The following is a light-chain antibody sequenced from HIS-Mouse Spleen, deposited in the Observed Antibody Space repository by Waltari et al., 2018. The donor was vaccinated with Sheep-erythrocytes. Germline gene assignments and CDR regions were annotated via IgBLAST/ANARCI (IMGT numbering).Light chain of an antibody. CDR3: CSYAGSYNHV. Sequence: QSALTQPRSVSGSPGQSVTISCTGTSSDVGGYNHVSWYQQHPGKAPQLMIYYVSKRPSGVPDRFSGSKSGNTASLTISGLQAEDEADYYCCSYAGSYNHVFATGTKVTVL. CDR1: SSDVGGYNH. J-gene: IGLJ1*01. V-gene: IGLV2-11*02. CDR2: YVS.